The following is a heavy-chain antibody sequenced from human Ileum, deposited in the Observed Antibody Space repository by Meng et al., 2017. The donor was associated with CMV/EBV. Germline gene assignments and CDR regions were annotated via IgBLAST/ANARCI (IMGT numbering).Heavy chain of an antibody. D-gene: IGHD3-10*01. J-gene: IGHJ4*02. CDR3: ARETMVRGPHDY. CDR2: ISSDGSNQ. Sequence: CAASGFMFSTYAIHWVSQAPGKGLEWVGVISSDGSNQYYADSVRGRFTISRDNPRNTLYLQMNSLRPEDTAVYYCARETMVRGPHDYWGQGTLVTVSS. CDR1: GFMFSTYA. V-gene: IGHV3-30*14.